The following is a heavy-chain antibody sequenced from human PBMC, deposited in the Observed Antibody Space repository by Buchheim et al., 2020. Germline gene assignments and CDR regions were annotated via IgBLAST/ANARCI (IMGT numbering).Heavy chain of an antibody. J-gene: IGHJ6*02. V-gene: IGHV3-30-3*01. CDR2: ISYDGSKK. CDR1: GFTFSSYA. Sequence: QVQLVESGGGVVQPGRSLRLSCAASGFTFSSYAMHWVRQAPGKGLEWEAVISYDGSKKYYADSVKGRLTISRDNSKNTLYLQMNSLRAEDTAVYYCARDQDYITMVRGVIIMDVWGQGTT. CDR3: ARDQDYITMVRGVIIMDV. D-gene: IGHD3-10*01.